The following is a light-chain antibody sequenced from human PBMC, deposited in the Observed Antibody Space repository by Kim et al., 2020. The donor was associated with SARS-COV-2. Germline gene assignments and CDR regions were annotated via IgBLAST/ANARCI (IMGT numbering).Light chain of an antibody. V-gene: IGLV6-57*02. CDR1: SGSIAGNY. Sequence: KTVTISCTGSSGSIAGNYVQWYQQRPGSAPTTVIYEDNQRPSGVPDRFSGSIDSSSNSASLTISGLKTEDEADYYCQSYDSSNHEVFGGGTQLTVL. CDR2: EDN. CDR3: QSYDSSNHEV. J-gene: IGLJ3*02.